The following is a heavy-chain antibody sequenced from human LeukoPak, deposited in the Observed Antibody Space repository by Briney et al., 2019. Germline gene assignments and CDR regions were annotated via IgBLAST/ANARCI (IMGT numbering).Heavy chain of an antibody. Sequence: GGSLRLSCAASGFTFSDYYMSWIRQAPGKGLEWVSYISSASSYTNYADSVKGRFTISRDNAKNSLYLQLNSLRAEDTALYYCAREIAVAANLDHWGQGTLVTVSS. CDR2: ISSASSYT. D-gene: IGHD6-19*01. CDR3: AREIAVAANLDH. CDR1: GFTFSDYY. J-gene: IGHJ4*02. V-gene: IGHV3-11*05.